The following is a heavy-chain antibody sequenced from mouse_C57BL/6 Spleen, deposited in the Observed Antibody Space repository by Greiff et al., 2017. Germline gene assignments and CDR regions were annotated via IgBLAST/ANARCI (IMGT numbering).Heavy chain of an antibody. V-gene: IGHV1-85*01. CDR1: GYTFTSYD. J-gene: IGHJ4*01. CDR2: IYPRDGST. Sequence: QVQLQQSGPELVKPGASVTLSCKASGYTFTSYDINWVKQRPGQGLEWIGWIYPRDGSTKYNEKFKGKATLTVDTSSSTAYMELHSLTSEDSAVYYCAPAQALYAMDYWGQGTSVTVSS. D-gene: IGHD3-2*02. CDR3: APAQALYAMDY.